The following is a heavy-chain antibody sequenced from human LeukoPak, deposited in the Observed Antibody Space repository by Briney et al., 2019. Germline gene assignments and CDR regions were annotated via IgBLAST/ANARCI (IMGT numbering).Heavy chain of an antibody. D-gene: IGHD6-19*01. Sequence: SETLSLTRTVSSGSISSYYWSWIRQPAGKGLEWIGRIYSSGSTNYNPSLKSRVTVSVDTSKNQISLELTSVTAADTAVYYCARDPSYVSGYYDYWGQGTLVTVSS. CDR1: SGSISSYY. CDR3: ARDPSYVSGYYDY. CDR2: IYSSGST. J-gene: IGHJ4*02. V-gene: IGHV4-4*07.